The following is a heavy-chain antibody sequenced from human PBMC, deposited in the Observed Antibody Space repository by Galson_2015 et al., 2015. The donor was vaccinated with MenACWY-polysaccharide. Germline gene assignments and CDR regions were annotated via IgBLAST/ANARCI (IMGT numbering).Heavy chain of an antibody. CDR3: AREGSRIVFHAFDV. CDR2: IQYDGSNK. CDR1: GIKFYGSG. V-gene: IGHV3-33*05. J-gene: IGHJ3*01. D-gene: IGHD2-15*01. Sequence: SLRLSCAASGIKFYGSGMHWVRQAPGKGLEWVAVIQYDGSNKVYADSVKGRFSISRDNSKNTLYLQMNSLRAEDTAVYYCAREGSRIVFHAFDVWGHGALVTVS.